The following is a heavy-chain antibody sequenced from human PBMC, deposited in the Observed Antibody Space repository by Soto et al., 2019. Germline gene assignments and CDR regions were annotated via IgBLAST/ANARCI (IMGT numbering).Heavy chain of an antibody. D-gene: IGHD3-10*01. J-gene: IGHJ6*02. CDR1: GGSISSGGYY. V-gene: IGHV4-31*03. CDR3: ARDRFGGVSDYYYYGMDV. Sequence: SETLSLTCTVSGGSISSGGYYWSWIRQHPGKGLEWIGYIYYSGSTYYNPSLKSRVTISVDTSKNQFSLKLSSVTAADTAVYYCARDRFGGVSDYYYYGMDVWGQGTTVTVSS. CDR2: IYYSGST.